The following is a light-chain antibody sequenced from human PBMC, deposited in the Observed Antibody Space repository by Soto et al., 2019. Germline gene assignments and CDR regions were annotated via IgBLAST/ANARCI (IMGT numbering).Light chain of an antibody. V-gene: IGLV1-44*01. CDR2: SNN. Sequence: QSVLTQTPSASGTPAQRVNLSCSGSSSNIGSNNVNSYQQLPGTAPKLLIYSNNQRPSGVPDRFSGSKSGTSASLAISGLQSEDEADYYCEAWDDSLNGVVFGGGTKVTVL. CDR3: EAWDDSLNGVV. J-gene: IGLJ2*01. CDR1: SSNIGSNN.